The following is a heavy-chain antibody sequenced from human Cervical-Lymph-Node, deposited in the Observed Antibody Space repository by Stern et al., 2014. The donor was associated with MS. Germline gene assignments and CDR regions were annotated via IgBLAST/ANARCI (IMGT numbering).Heavy chain of an antibody. CDR3: AKDGYSYGSPSNFDY. D-gene: IGHD5-18*01. CDR2: ISGSGGST. J-gene: IGHJ4*02. CDR1: GFTFSSYA. V-gene: IGHV3-23*01. Sequence: VQLLESGGGLVQPGGSLRLSCAGSGFTFSSYAMSWVRQAPGKGLEWVSTISGSGGSTYYADSVKGRFTISRDNSKNTLYLQMNSLRAEDTAVYYCAKDGYSYGSPSNFDYWGQGTLVTVSS.